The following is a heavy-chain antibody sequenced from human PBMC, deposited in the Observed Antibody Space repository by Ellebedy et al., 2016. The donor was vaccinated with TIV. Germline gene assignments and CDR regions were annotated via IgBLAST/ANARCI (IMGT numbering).Heavy chain of an antibody. Sequence: GESLKISXAASEFTFSTYGMNWVRQAPGKGLEWVAVIWHDGSKKYYADSVKGRFTVSRDNSKNSLYLQMNSLRAEDTAVYYCARVGLDCSGTSCYMGGLDYWGQGALVTVSS. D-gene: IGHD2-2*02. CDR2: IWHDGSKK. V-gene: IGHV3-33*01. CDR3: ARVGLDCSGTSCYMGGLDY. J-gene: IGHJ4*02. CDR1: EFTFSTYG.